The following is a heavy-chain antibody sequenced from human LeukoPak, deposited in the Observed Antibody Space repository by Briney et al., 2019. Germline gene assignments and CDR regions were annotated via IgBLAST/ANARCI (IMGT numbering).Heavy chain of an antibody. D-gene: IGHD6-13*01. CDR1: GSIIISDYY. J-gene: IGHJ4*02. CDR3: ARRRSGSSWRDC. Sequence: SQPLSLTCTVSGSIIISDYYWGWIRQPPGKGLEWIGTISHSGSTYYNPSLKSRLTMPVDSSRNQFPLNLNSVTAADTAVYYCARRRSGSSWRDCWGQGTLVTVSS. V-gene: IGHV4-39*01. CDR2: ISHSGST.